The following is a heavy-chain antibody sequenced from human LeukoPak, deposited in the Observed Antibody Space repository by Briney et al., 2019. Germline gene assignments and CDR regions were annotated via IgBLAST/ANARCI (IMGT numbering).Heavy chain of an antibody. CDR2: ISSSSTYI. CDR1: GFTFRSYS. D-gene: IGHD6-19*01. Sequence: GGSLRLSCVASGFTFRSYSISWVRQAPGKGLEWVSSISSSSTYIYYADSVKGRFTSSRDNAKNSLYLQMNSLRAEDTAVYYCARDLQYSSSWSFDSWGQGTLVTVSS. CDR3: ARDLQYSSSWSFDS. V-gene: IGHV3-21*01. J-gene: IGHJ4*02.